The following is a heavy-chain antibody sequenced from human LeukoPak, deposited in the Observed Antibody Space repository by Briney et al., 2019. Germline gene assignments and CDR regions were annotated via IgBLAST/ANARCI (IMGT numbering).Heavy chain of an antibody. V-gene: IGHV4-59*12. CDR2: IYYSGST. J-gene: IGHJ4*02. Sequence: SETLSLTCTVSGGSISTYYWSWIRQPPGKALEWIGYIYYSGSTSYNPSLKSRVTISVDTSKNQFSLKLSSVTAADTAVYYCARVKRCLDYWGQGTLVTVSS. CDR1: GGSISTYY. CDR3: ARVKRCLDY. D-gene: IGHD4/OR15-4a*01.